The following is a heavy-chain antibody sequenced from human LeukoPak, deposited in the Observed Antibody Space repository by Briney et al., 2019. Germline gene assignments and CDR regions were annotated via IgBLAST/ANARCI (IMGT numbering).Heavy chain of an antibody. D-gene: IGHD4-17*01. V-gene: IGHV4-39*01. Sequence: PSETLSLTCAVSGGSIISSSYNWGWIRRPPGKGLEWIGTIYHSGTTYYNPSLKSRVTISVYTSKNQFFLKLSSVTAADTAVYYCARGDYGLYFFDSWGRGTLVTVSS. CDR2: IYHSGTT. CDR1: GGSIISSSYN. J-gene: IGHJ4*02. CDR3: ARGDYGLYFFDS.